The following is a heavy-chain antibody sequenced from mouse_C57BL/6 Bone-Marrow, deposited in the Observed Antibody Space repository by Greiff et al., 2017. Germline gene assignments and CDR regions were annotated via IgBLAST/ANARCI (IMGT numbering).Heavy chain of an antibody. Sequence: VQLVESGAELVRPGTSVKVSCKASGYAFTNYLIEWVKQRPGQGLEWIGVINPGSGGTNYNEKFKGKATLTADKSSSTAYMQLSSLTSEDSEVYFCARYYDLDYWGQGTTLTVSS. J-gene: IGHJ2*01. CDR2: INPGSGGT. V-gene: IGHV1-54*01. CDR1: GYAFTNYL. D-gene: IGHD2-4*01. CDR3: ARYYDLDY.